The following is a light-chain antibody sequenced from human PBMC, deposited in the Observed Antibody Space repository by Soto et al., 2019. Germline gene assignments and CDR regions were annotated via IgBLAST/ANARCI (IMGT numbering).Light chain of an antibody. J-gene: IGLJ1*01. V-gene: IGLV2-14*03. Sequence: QSVLTQPASVSGSPGQSITISCTGTSSDVGAYTYVSWYQHHPGKAPKLMIYDVSNRPSGVSDRFSGSKSGNTASLTISGLQTEDEADYYCSSYTTSSTYVFVPGTKLTVL. CDR2: DVS. CDR1: SSDVGAYTY. CDR3: SSYTTSSTYV.